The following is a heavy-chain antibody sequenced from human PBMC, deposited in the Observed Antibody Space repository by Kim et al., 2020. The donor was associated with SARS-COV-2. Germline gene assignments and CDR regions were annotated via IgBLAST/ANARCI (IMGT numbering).Heavy chain of an antibody. CDR2: ISGSGGST. Sequence: LSLTCAASGFTFSSYAMSWVRQAPGKGLEWVSAISGSGGSTYYADSVKGRFTISRDNSKNTLYLQMNSLRAEDTAVYYCAKSIGSYGSGSYYNPKYYFDYWGQGTLVTVSS. J-gene: IGHJ4*02. D-gene: IGHD3-10*01. CDR3: AKSIGSYGSGSYYNPKYYFDY. V-gene: IGHV3-23*01. CDR1: GFTFSSYA.